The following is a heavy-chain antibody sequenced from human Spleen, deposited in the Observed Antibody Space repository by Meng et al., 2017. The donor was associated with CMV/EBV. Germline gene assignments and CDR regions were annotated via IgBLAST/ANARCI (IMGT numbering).Heavy chain of an antibody. CDR2: IYNSGRT. V-gene: IGHV4-30-4*08. CDR3: ARVPAAIPRDWYFDL. CDR1: GGSVSSADYY. J-gene: IGHJ2*01. D-gene: IGHD2-2*01. Sequence: SGGSVSSADYYWSWIRQPRGKVLEWIGYIYNSGRTYYNPSLKSRVTISVDTSKTQFSLKLTSVTASDTAIYYCARVPAAIPRDWYFDLWGRGTLVTVSS.